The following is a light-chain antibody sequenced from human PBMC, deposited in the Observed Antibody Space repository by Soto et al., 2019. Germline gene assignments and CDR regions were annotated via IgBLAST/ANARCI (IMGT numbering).Light chain of an antibody. CDR3: QQYDDLPIT. CDR2: DVS. CDR1: QGISKF. J-gene: IGKJ5*01. Sequence: DIQMTQSPSSLTASVGDRVTITCQASQGISKFLNWYHQKPWKAPKVLIYDVSNLQTGVPSRFNGRGSGTHFTLTISSLQPDDSGTYYCQQYDDLPITFGQGTRLEI. V-gene: IGKV1-33*01.